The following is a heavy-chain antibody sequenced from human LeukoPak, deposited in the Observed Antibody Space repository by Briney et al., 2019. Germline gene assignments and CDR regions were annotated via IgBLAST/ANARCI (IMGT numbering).Heavy chain of an antibody. CDR2: ISTSSSSI. D-gene: IGHD1-1*01. Sequence: PGGSLRLSCAASGFTFSSYSMNWVRQAPGKGLEWVSYISTSSSSIFYADSVKGRFTISRDNAKSSLHLQMNSLRDEDTAVYYCARDAWGRPYTTVSLYYFDYWGQGTLVTVSS. CDR1: GFTFSSYS. V-gene: IGHV3-48*02. J-gene: IGHJ4*02. CDR3: ARDAWGRPYTTVSLYYFDY.